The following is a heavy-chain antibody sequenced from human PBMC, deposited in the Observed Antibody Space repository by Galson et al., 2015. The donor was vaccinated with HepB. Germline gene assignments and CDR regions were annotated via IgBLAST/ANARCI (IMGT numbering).Heavy chain of an antibody. J-gene: IGHJ6*03. CDR2: IRSKAYGGTT. V-gene: IGHV3-49*03. D-gene: IGHD1-7*01. CDR3: TRDLRVELSVGYYYYYYMDV. Sequence: SLRLSCAASGFTFGDYAMSWFRQAPGKGLEWVGFIRSKAYGGTTEYAASVKGRFTISRDDSKSIAYLQMNSLKTEDTAVYYCTRDLRVELSVGYYYYYYMDVWGKGTTVTVSS. CDR1: GFTFGDYA.